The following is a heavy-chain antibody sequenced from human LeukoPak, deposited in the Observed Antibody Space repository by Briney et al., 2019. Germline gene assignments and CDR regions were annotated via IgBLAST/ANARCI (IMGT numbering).Heavy chain of an antibody. J-gene: IGHJ5*02. CDR3: ARCWLRNDIYWFDP. D-gene: IGHD3-9*01. Sequence: PGGSLRLSCAASGFTFSSYAMHWVRQAPGKGLEWVAVIWYDGSNKYYADSVKGRFTISRDNSKNTLYLQMNSLRAEDTAVYYCARCWLRNDIYWFDPWGQGTLVTVSS. CDR2: IWYDGSNK. CDR1: GFTFSSYA. V-gene: IGHV3-33*01.